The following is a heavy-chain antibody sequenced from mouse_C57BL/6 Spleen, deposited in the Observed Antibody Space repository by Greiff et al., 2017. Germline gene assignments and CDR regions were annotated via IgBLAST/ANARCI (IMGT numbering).Heavy chain of an antibody. Sequence: EVQGVESGPGMVKPSQSLSLTCTVTGYSITSGYDWHWIRHFPGNKLEWMGYISYSGSTNYNPSLKSRISITHDTSKNHFFLKLNSVTTEDTATYYCARDREDDYALDYWGQGTTLTVSS. J-gene: IGHJ2*01. CDR3: ARDREDDYALDY. CDR2: ISYSGST. V-gene: IGHV3-1*01. D-gene: IGHD2-4*01. CDR1: GYSITSGYD.